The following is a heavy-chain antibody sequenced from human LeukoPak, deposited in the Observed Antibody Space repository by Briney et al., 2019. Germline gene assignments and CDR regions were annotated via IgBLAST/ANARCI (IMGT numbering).Heavy chain of an antibody. Sequence: PGGSLRLSCAASGFTFSSYTLTWVRQAPGKGLEWVSAISSSGGGTYYADSVKGRFTISRDNSRNTLYLQMNSLRAEDTAVYYCAKAVRAYSGYVDYWGQGSLVTVSS. CDR2: ISSSGGGT. D-gene: IGHD5-12*01. J-gene: IGHJ4*02. V-gene: IGHV3-23*01. CDR3: AKAVRAYSGYVDY. CDR1: GFTFSSYT.